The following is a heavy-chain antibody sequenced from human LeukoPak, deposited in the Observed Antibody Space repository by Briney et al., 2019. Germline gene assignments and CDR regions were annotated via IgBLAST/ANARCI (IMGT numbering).Heavy chain of an antibody. J-gene: IGHJ4*02. CDR3: ARGLSPRINMVRGVRPPFRGVFDY. Sequence: NPSETLSLTCAVYGGSFSGYYWSWLRPPPGNGLEWCGEINHSGGTNYNPSLESRVTISVDTSKNQFSLRLSSVTAADTAVYYCARGLSPRINMVRGVRPPFRGVFDYWGQGTLVTVSS. CDR1: GGSFSGYY. CDR2: INHSGGT. V-gene: IGHV4-34*01. D-gene: IGHD3-10*01.